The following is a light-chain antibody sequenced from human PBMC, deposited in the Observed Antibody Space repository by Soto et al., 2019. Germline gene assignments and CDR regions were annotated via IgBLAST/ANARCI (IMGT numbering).Light chain of an antibody. V-gene: IGKV4-1*01. J-gene: IGKJ4*01. Sequence: DIVMTQSPDSLAVSLGERATINCKSSQSLLSSADNKNYLAWYQQKSGQPPKLLISGASTRQSGVPDRISGSGSGTDFTLTISSLQAEDVAIYSCQQYYGGPITFGGGTKVEIK. CDR2: GAS. CDR3: QQYYGGPIT. CDR1: QSLLSSADNKNY.